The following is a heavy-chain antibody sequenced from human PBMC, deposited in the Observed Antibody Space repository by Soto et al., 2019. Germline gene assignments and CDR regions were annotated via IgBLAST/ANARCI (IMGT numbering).Heavy chain of an antibody. CDR2: INPSGGST. J-gene: IGHJ4*02. D-gene: IGHD3-10*01. CDR3: ARDRGTYYYGSGSYDYFDY. CDR1: GYTFPSYY. Sequence: ASVKVSCKASGYTFPSYYMHWVRPPPGQRLERMGIINPSGGSTSYAQKFQDRVTMTRDTSTSTVYMELSSLRSEDTAVYYCARDRGTYYYGSGSYDYFDYWGQGTLVTVSS. V-gene: IGHV1-46*01.